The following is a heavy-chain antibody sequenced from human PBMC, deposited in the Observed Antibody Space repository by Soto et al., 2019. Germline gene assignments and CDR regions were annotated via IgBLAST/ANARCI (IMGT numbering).Heavy chain of an antibody. CDR1: TFTFTSSA. D-gene: IGHD1-26*01. CDR3: ATHREGATYYFDY. Sequence: QMQLVQSGPEVKKPGTSVKVSCKASTFTFTSSAVQWLRQARGQRLEWIGWIVVGSGNTKYAQNFQERVTITREMSSVTAYLELSILRSEDTAVYSCATHREGATYYFDYWGQGTLLTVSS. CDR2: IVVGSGNT. V-gene: IGHV1-58*01. J-gene: IGHJ4*02.